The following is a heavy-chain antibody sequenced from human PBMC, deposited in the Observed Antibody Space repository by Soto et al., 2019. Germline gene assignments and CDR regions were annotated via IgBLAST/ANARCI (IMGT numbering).Heavy chain of an antibody. V-gene: IGHV3-21*02. J-gene: IGHJ6*02. D-gene: IGHD6-25*01. CDR1: GFTFSRYG. Sequence: EVQLVESGGGLVKPGGSLRLSCADSGFTFSRYGMNWVRQAPGKGLELVSSISGLSSYIYYADSVKGRFTVSRDNAKNSLYVQMNSLRAEDSAVYYCAIDPQQRLADSYYYGMDVWGQGTTVIVSS. CDR2: ISGLSSYI. CDR3: AIDPQQRLADSYYYGMDV.